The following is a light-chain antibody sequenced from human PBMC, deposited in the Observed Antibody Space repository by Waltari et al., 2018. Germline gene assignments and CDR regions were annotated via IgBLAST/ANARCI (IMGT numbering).Light chain of an antibody. CDR1: QNIDNN. V-gene: IGKV3-15*01. J-gene: IGKJ4*01. Sequence: EVVMTQSPAALSVSPGERVTLACKASQNIDNNLAWCQQKPGQSPRLLIYGSSTRATGVPARCSGSGSGTEFTLTISSLQSEDCAVFYCQQYNRWPPLTFGGGTKVEIK. CDR3: QQYNRWPPLT. CDR2: GSS.